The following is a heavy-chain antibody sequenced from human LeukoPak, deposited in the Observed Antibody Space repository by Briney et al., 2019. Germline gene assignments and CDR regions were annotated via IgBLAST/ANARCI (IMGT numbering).Heavy chain of an antibody. Sequence: KPSETLSLTCAVYGGSFSGYYWSWIRQPPGKGLEWIGEINHSGSTNYNPSLKSRVTISVDTSKNQFSLKLSSVTAADTAVYYCARDAIAAAGFDYWGQGTLVTVSS. CDR1: GGSFSGYY. D-gene: IGHD6-13*01. CDR3: ARDAIAAAGFDY. J-gene: IGHJ4*02. V-gene: IGHV4-34*01. CDR2: INHSGST.